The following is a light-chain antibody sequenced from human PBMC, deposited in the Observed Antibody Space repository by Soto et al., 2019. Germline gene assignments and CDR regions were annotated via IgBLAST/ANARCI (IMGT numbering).Light chain of an antibody. Sequence: DITMTQSPSPVSASVGDTVTITCRVSQTISTWLAWYQQKPGKAPNLLLYAANILQRGVPSRFRGSGFGTDFTPTIYHPQAKDFATSFCQQASRSPPWTFGQGTRVEVK. CDR2: AAN. CDR3: QQASRSPPWT. CDR1: QTISTW. V-gene: IGKV1-12*01. J-gene: IGKJ1*01.